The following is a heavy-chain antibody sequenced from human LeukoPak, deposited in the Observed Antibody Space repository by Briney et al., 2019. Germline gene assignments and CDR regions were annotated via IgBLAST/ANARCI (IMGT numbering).Heavy chain of an antibody. V-gene: IGHV3-33*08. Sequence: GVSLRLSCAASGFTFSSYGMHWVRQAPGKGLDWVAVIFYDGSNKYYADSVKGRFTISRDNSKNTLFLQMNSLRAEDTAVYYCARYLLYWGQGTLVTVSS. CDR2: IFYDGSNK. CDR1: GFTFSSYG. D-gene: IGHD2-15*01. J-gene: IGHJ4*02. CDR3: ARYLLY.